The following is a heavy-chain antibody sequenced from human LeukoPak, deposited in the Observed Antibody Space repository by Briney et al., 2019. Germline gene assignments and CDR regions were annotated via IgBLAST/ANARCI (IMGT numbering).Heavy chain of an antibody. CDR3: ARDVSRSEDSSGWYDWFDP. CDR1: GDSVSSNSAA. V-gene: IGHV6-1*01. Sequence: SQTLSLTCAISGDSVSSNSAAWNWIRQSPSRGLEWLGRTYYRSKWYNDYAVSVKSRITINPGTSKNQFSLQLNSVTPEDTAVYYCARDVSRSEDSSGWYDWFDPWGQGTLVTVSS. J-gene: IGHJ5*02. D-gene: IGHD6-19*01. CDR2: TYYRSKWYN.